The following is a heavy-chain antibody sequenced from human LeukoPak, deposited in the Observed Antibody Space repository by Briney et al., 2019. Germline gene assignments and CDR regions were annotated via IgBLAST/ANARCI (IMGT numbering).Heavy chain of an antibody. CDR2: INPNNGDT. Sequence: PGASVEIFFSSPGYNFIGHLMHLVRQAPGQGLERMGWINPNNGDTNYAQKFQGRVTMTRDTYIHTAYVELSRLRSDDTAVYYCERSLSTMVKFDYWVQGTLVTVSS. D-gene: IGHD2-2*01. CDR3: ERSLSTMVKFDY. CDR1: GYNFIGHL. J-gene: IGHJ4*02. V-gene: IGHV1-2*02.